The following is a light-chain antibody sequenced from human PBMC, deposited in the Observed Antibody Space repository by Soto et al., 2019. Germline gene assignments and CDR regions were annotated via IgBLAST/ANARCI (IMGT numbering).Light chain of an antibody. CDR2: GAS. CDR1: QSVSSN. CDR3: QQYNTWPRT. V-gene: IGKV3-15*01. J-gene: IGKJ1*01. Sequence: EIVMTQSPATLSVSPGERATLSCRASQSVSSNLAWYQQKPGQAPRLLIYGASTRATGIPARFSGSRSGTEFTLPISSLQSEDFAVYYCQQYNTWPRTFGQGTKVEIK.